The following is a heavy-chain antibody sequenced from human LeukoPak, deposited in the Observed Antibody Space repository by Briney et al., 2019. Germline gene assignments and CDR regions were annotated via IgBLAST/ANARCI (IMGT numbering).Heavy chain of an antibody. CDR3: ARGGSRSSSPRDAFHI. D-gene: IGHD2-15*01. Sequence: ASVKVSCKASGYTFTSYYIHWVRQAPGQGLEWMGMINPSGGSTTYAQKFQGRVTLTGDMSTSTVNMELSSLRSEDTAVYYCARGGSRSSSPRDAFHIWGQGTMVTVSS. J-gene: IGHJ3*02. CDR2: INPSGGST. V-gene: IGHV1-46*01. CDR1: GYTFTSYY.